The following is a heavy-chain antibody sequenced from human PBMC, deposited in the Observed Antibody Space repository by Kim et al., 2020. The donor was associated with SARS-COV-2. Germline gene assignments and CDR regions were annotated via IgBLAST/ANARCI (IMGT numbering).Heavy chain of an antibody. CDR2: ISKDGSSQ. CDR1: GFIFSTYG. Sequence: GGSLRLSCAASGFIFSTYGMHWVRQAPGKGLEWVAVISKDGSSQYYADSVKGRFTISRDNSKNALYLQMSSLRVEDTAVYYCAKLWNYFDSWGQGILVTVSS. CDR3: AKLWNYFDS. J-gene: IGHJ4*02. D-gene: IGHD2-21*01. V-gene: IGHV3-30*18.